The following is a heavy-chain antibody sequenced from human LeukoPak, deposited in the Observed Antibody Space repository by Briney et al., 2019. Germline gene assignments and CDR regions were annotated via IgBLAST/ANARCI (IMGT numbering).Heavy chain of an antibody. J-gene: IGHJ4*02. V-gene: IGHV1-3*01. CDR1: GYTFTRYA. CDR2: INAGNGNT. CDR3: ARALLMGSGWYGLDY. D-gene: IGHD6-19*01. Sequence: ASVKVSCKASGYTFTRYAMHWVRQAPGQSLEWMGWINAGNGNTKYSQKFQGRVTITRDTSASTAYMELSSLRSEDTAVYYCARALLMGSGWYGLDYWGQGTLVTVSS.